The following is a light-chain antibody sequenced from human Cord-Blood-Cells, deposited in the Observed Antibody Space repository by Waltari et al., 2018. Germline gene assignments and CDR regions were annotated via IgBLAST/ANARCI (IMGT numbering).Light chain of an antibody. CDR3: QQYYSTPPT. J-gene: IGKJ1*01. CDR2: WAS. V-gene: IGKV4-1*01. Sequence: DIVMTQSPDSLAVSLCERDTIHCKSSKSVLYRSNNKNDLAWYQQKPGQPPKLLIYWASTRESGVPDRFSGSGSGTDFTLTISSLQAEDVAVYYCQQYYSTPPTFGQGTKVEIK. CDR1: KSVLYRSNNKND.